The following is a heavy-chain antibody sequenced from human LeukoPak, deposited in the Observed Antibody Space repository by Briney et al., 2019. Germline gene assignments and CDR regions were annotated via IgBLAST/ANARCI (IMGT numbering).Heavy chain of an antibody. Sequence: AGGSLRLSCTASGFVLSDYGMHWVRQAPGKGLEWVSVIYSGGSTYYADSVKGRFTISRDNSKNTLYLQMNSLRAEDTAVYYCARWMGDSLDYWGQGTLVTVSS. V-gene: IGHV3-53*01. CDR2: IYSGGST. CDR1: GFVLSDYG. J-gene: IGHJ4*02. D-gene: IGHD3-16*01. CDR3: ARWMGDSLDY.